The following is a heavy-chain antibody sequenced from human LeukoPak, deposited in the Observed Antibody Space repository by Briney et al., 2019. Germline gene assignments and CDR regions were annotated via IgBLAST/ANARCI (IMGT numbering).Heavy chain of an antibody. CDR2: INYSRST. V-gene: IGHV4-34*01. D-gene: IGHD2-8*01. CDR1: GGSCRGYY. Sequence: SETLSLTCGVCGGSCRGYYWTCMRRPPGKGRVWIGEINYSRSTNYNPSLQRRITILLDESKKQFVLQLSSVTTAETAVLFFARHGTKYHYYFLDVWVKGTAVTIS. CDR3: ARHGTKYHYYFLDV. J-gene: IGHJ6*03.